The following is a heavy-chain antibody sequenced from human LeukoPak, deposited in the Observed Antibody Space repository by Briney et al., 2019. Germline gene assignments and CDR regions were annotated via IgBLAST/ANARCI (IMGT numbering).Heavy chain of an antibody. D-gene: IGHD3-3*01. V-gene: IGHV1-18*01. CDR2: ISIYNGNT. J-gene: IGHJ5*02. CDR1: GYTFTNYG. CDR3: ARITYDFWSGYYMPDDH. Sequence: GASVKVSCKASGYTFTNYGISWVRQAPGQGLEWTGWISIYNGNTDYAQKLRGRVTMTTDTSTSTAYMELRSLRSDDTAVYYCARITYDFWSGYYMPDDHWGQGTLVTVSS.